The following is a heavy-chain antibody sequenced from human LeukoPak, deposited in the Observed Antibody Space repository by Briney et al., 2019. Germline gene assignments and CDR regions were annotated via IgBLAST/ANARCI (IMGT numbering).Heavy chain of an antibody. CDR1: GYNFTGYY. D-gene: IGHD3-10*01. CDR3: ARCGHVMVRRVIDAFDI. CDR2: INPHSGGT. Sequence: ASVKVSCKASGYNFTGYYMHWVRQAPGQGLEWMGWINPHSGGTNYAQKFQGRVTMTRDTSISTAYMQLSRLRSDDTALYYCARCGHVMVRRVIDAFDIWGHGTLVTVSS. J-gene: IGHJ3*02. V-gene: IGHV1-2*02.